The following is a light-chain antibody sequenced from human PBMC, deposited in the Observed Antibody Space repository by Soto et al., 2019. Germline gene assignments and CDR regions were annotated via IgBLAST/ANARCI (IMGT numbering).Light chain of an antibody. V-gene: IGKV1-5*01. CDR1: QSISSW. CDR2: DAS. CDR3: QQYNSYSWT. J-gene: IGKJ1*01. Sequence: DIRMTQSPSTLSASVGYRFTINCRSSQSISSWLAWYQQKPGKAPKLLIYDASSLESGVPSRFSGSGSGTEFTLSISSLQPDDFATYYCQQYNSYSWTFGQGTKVEIK.